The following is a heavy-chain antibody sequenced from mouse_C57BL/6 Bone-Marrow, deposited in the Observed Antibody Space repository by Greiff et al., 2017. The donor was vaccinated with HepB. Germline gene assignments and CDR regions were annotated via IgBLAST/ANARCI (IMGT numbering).Heavy chain of an antibody. CDR2: ISDGGSYT. D-gene: IGHD4-1*01. J-gene: IGHJ2*01. CDR1: GFTFSSYA. CDR3: ARDHLGTGYFDY. Sequence: EVKLVESGGGLVKPGGSLKLSCAASGFTFSSYAMSWVRQTPEKRLEWVATISDGGSYTYYPDNVKGRFTISRDNAKNNLYLQMSHLKSEDTAMYYCARDHLGTGYFDYWGQGTTLTVSS. V-gene: IGHV5-4*01.